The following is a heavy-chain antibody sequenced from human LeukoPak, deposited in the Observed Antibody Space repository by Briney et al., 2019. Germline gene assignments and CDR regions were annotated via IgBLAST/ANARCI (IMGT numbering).Heavy chain of an antibody. CDR2: MNPNSGNT. CDR1: GYTFTSYD. Sequence: ASVKVSCKASGYTFTSYDINWVRQATGQGLEWMGWMNPNSGNTGYAQKFQGRVTMTRNTSISTAYMELSSLRSEDTAVYYCARGRITMVRGVIISPFRYYYYMDVWGKGTTVSVSS. CDR3: ARGRITMVRGVIISPFRYYYYMDV. V-gene: IGHV1-8*01. J-gene: IGHJ6*03. D-gene: IGHD3-10*01.